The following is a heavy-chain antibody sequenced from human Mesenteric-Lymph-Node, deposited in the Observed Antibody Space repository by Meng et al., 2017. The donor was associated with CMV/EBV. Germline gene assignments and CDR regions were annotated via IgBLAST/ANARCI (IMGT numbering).Heavy chain of an antibody. CDR2: IYPGAADT. D-gene: IGHD2-2*01. J-gene: IGHJ4*02. CDR1: GYSSTSCC. V-gene: IGHV5-51*01. CDR3: AKLPGYGSSTSCYFCYFDF. Sequence: GGLLRLSGKGSGYSSTSCCIGGVRQMPGNGLEGMGIIYPGAADTRYSPSFQGQVTISDDKTISTDYLQWRSLKASNTAMYYCAKLPGYGSSTSCYFCYFDFWGQGTPVTVSS.